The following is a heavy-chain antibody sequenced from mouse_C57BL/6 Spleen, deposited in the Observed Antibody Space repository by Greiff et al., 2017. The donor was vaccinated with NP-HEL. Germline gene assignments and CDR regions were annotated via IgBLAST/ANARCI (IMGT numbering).Heavy chain of an antibody. CDR2: IYPGSGST. CDR3: ARTDDDYDP. CDR1: GYTFTSYW. V-gene: IGHV1-55*01. D-gene: IGHD2-4*01. J-gene: IGHJ1*03. Sequence: QVQLQQPGAELVKPGASVKMSCKASGYTFTSYWITWVKQRPGQGLEWIGDIYPGSGSTNYNEKFKRKATLTVDTSSSTAYMQLSSLTSEGSAVYCGARTDDDYDPWGTGATVTVAS.